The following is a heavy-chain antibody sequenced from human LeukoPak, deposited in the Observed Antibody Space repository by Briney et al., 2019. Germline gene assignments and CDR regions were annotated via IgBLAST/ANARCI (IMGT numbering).Heavy chain of an antibody. D-gene: IGHD3-22*01. CDR3: ARVNSGYFGSDY. V-gene: IGHV1-18*01. CDR2: ISVHNGNT. CDR1: GYTFTSYG. J-gene: IGHJ4*02. Sequence: EASVKVSCKASGYTFTSYGISWVRQAPGQGLEWMGWISVHNGNTNYAQKLQGRATMTTDTSTSTAYMELRSLRSDDTAVYYCARVNSGYFGSDYWGQGTLVTVSS.